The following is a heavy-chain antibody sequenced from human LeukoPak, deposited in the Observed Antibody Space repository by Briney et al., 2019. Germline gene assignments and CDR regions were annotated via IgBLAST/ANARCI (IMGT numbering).Heavy chain of an antibody. CDR3: ARHLEYTTSSGAFDI. CDR1: GYSSTSYW. Sequence: PGESLKISCKGSGYSSTSYWIAWVRQVPGKGLEWMGFIYPGDSDTRYSPSFQGQVTISDDKSLTTAYLQWSSLKASDTAMYYCARHLEYTTSSGAFDIWGQGTMVTVSS. D-gene: IGHD6-6*01. CDR2: IYPGDSDT. V-gene: IGHV5-51*01. J-gene: IGHJ3*02.